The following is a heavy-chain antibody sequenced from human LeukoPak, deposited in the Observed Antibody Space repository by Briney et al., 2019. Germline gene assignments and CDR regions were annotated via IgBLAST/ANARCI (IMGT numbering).Heavy chain of an antibody. V-gene: IGHV4-30-2*01. CDR3: AGSDGLRRTPSGGWYGNWFDP. CDR1: GGSISSGGYS. CDR2: IYHSGST. J-gene: IGHJ5*02. Sequence: SETLSLTCAVSGGSISSGGYSWSWIRQPPGKGLEWIGYIYHSGSTYYNPSLKSRVTISVDRSKNQFSLKLSSVTAADTAVYYCAGSDGLRRTPSGGWYGNWFDPWGQGTLVTASS. D-gene: IGHD6-19*01.